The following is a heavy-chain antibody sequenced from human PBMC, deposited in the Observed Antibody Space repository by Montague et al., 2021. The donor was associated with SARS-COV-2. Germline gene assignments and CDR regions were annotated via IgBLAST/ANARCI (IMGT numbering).Heavy chain of an antibody. J-gene: IGHJ3*02. CDR1: GGSISPYY. V-gene: IGHV4-59*01. D-gene: IGHD2-21*01. CDR3: ARDSRLCGVECYDDIFDS. CDR2: ISYSGHT. Sequence: SETRSLTCTVSGGSISPYYWSWIRQPPGKGLEWIGYISYSGHTNYNPSLKSRVTISVDTSKNQFSLTLSSLAAADTAIYYCARDSRLCGVECYDDIFDSWGRGTVVTVSS.